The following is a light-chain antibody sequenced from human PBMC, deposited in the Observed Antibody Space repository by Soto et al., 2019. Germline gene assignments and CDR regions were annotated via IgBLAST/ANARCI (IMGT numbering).Light chain of an antibody. Sequence: SYELTQPPSVSVAPEKTATITCGGNNIGDKRVHWYRQKPGQAPVLLISYDSDRPSGIPARFSGSNPGNTATLTISRVEAGDEADYYCQVWDIMTDNDVFGAGTKLTVL. V-gene: IGLV3-21*04. J-gene: IGLJ1*01. CDR2: YDS. CDR1: NIGDKR. CDR3: QVWDIMTDNDV.